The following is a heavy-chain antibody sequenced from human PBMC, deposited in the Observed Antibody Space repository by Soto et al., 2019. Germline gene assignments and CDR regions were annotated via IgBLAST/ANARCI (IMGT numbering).Heavy chain of an antibody. CDR1: GGSFSGYY. CDR2: INHSGST. D-gene: IGHD2-8*02. CDR3: ASENTTGLYDY. J-gene: IGHJ4*02. V-gene: IGHV4-34*01. Sequence: QVQLQQWGAGLLKPSETLSLTCAVYGGSFSGYYWTWIRQPPGTGLEWIGEINHSGSTNYNPSLKSRVTISVDTSKNQFSLKLTSVTAADTAVYYCASENTTGLYDYWGQGTLVTVSS.